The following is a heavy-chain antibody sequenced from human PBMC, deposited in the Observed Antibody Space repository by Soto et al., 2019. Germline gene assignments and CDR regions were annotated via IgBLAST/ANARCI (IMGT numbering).Heavy chain of an antibody. J-gene: IGHJ4*02. CDR1: GFTFSSYG. V-gene: IGHV3-33*01. CDR2: IWYDGSNK. D-gene: IGHD2-2*01. Sequence: GGSLRLSCAASGFTFSSYGMHWVRQAPGKGLEWVAVIWYDGSNKYYADSVKGRFTISRDNSKNTLYLQMNSLRAEDTAVYYCARDPGYCSSTSCHPYFDYWGQGTLVTVSS. CDR3: ARDPGYCSSTSCHPYFDY.